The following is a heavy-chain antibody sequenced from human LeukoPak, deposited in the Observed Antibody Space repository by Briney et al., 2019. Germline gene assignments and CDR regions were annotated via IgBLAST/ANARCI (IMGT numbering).Heavy chain of an antibody. V-gene: IGHV4-59*11. CDR2: IYYSGST. CDR1: GGSISSHY. J-gene: IGHJ4*02. Sequence: PSETLSLTCTVSGGSISSHYWSWIRQPPGKGLEWIGYIYYSGSTYYNPSLRSRVTISVDTSKNLFSLKLSSVTAADTAVYYCASVQRPLDGADYWGQGTLVTVSS. CDR3: ASVQRPLDGADY. D-gene: IGHD1-1*01.